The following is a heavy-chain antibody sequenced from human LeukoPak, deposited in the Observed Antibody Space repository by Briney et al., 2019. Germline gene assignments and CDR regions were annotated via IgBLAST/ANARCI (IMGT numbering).Heavy chain of an antibody. Sequence: GGSLRLSCAASGFSFSKYDLNWVRRAPGKGLEWISAIDNSGFHIYYADPVKGRFTISRDDSKNTLYLQMNSLKAEDTAVYYCAKESGYSSGWDYFDSWGQGTLVTVSS. V-gene: IGHV3-23*05. CDR1: GFSFSKYD. J-gene: IGHJ4*02. CDR2: IDNSGFHI. CDR3: AKESGYSSGWDYFDS. D-gene: IGHD3-10*01.